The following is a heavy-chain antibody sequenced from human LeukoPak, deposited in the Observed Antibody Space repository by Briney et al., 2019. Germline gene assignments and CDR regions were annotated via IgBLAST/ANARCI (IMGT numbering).Heavy chain of an antibody. V-gene: IGHV4-38-2*01. J-gene: IGHJ4*02. D-gene: IGHD2-2*01. CDR2: IYHSGST. Sequence: SETLSLTCAVSGYSISSGYYWVWIRQPPGKGLEWIGSIYHSGSTYYNPSLKSRVTISVDTSKNQFSLKLSSVTAADTAVYYCARLSRSVDYWGQGTLVTVSS. CDR1: GYSISSGYY. CDR3: ARLSRSVDY.